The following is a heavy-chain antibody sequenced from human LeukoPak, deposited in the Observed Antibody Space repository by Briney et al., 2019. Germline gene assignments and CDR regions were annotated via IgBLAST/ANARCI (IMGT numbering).Heavy chain of an antibody. CDR2: INPNSGGT. CDR1: RDTFTGYY. Sequence: ASVKVSCKASRDTFTGYYMHWVRQAPGQGLEWMGWINPNSGGTNYAQKFQGRVTMTRDTSISTAYMELSRLRSDDTAVYYCARPPKGRAYFDYWGQGTLVTVSS. V-gene: IGHV1-2*02. J-gene: IGHJ4*02. CDR3: ARPPKGRAYFDY.